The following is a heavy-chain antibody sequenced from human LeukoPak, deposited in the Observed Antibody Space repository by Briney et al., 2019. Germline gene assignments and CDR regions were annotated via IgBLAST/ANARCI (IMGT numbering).Heavy chain of an antibody. CDR2: ISAYNGNT. CDR3: ARARGGGINPNLNDY. V-gene: IGHV1-18*01. Sequence: GASVKVSCKASGYTFTSYGISWVRQAPGQGLECMGWISAYNGNTNYAQKLQGRVTMTTDTSTSTAYIELRSLRSDDTAVYYCARARGGGINPNLNDYWGQGTLVTVSS. J-gene: IGHJ4*02. D-gene: IGHD2-15*01. CDR1: GYTFTSYG.